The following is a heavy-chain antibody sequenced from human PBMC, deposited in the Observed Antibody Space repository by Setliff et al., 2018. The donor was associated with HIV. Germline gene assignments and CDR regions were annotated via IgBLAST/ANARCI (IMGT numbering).Heavy chain of an antibody. CDR3: ARGKKWFDP. CDR1: GFSFSSYS. V-gene: IGHV3-7*03. CDR2: INQDGSEQ. J-gene: IGHJ5*02. Sequence: GGSLRLSCGASGFSFSSYSMNWVRQAPGKGLEWVANINQDGSEQNFVDSVTGRFTISRDNSKNSLFLQMNSLRAEDTAVYYCARGKKWFDPWGQGTLVTVSS.